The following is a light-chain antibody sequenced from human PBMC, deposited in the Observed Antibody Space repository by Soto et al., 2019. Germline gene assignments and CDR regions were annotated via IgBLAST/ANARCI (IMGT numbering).Light chain of an antibody. Sequence: QSALTQPASVSGSPGQSITISCTGTSSNVGSYKLVSWYQQHPGKAPKLMIFEVNKRPSGVSNRFSGSKSGNTASLTISGLKVEDEADYYCCSSGGWPKYVFGTGTKITVL. V-gene: IGLV2-23*02. J-gene: IGLJ1*01. CDR1: SSNVGSYKL. CDR2: EVN. CDR3: CSSGGWPKYV.